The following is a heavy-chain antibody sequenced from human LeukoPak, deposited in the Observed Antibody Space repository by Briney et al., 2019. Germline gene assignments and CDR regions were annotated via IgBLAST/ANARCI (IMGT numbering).Heavy chain of an antibody. Sequence: GSLRLSCAASGFTFSSYEMNWVRQAPGKGLEWVSYISSSGSTIYYADSVKGRFTISRDNAKNSLYLQMNSLRAEDTAVYYCARWPYYDSSGFLDYWGQGTLVTVSS. CDR2: ISSSGSTI. CDR1: GFTFSSYE. CDR3: ARWPYYDSSGFLDY. D-gene: IGHD3-22*01. J-gene: IGHJ4*02. V-gene: IGHV3-48*03.